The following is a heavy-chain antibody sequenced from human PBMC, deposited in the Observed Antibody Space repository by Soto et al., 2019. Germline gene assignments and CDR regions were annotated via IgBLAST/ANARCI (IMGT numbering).Heavy chain of an antibody. D-gene: IGHD2-2*01. CDR1: GFTFSSYV. CDR2: ISNSVSNT. V-gene: IGHV3-23*01. Sequence: EVQLLESGGGLVQPGGSLRLSCAASGFTFSSYVMSWVRQAPWKGLEWGSCISNSVSNTYYADSVKGRFTISRDNTKSTLYLTMNSLRGEDTAVYYCASRRWSSASFGPGLFDAWGQGTLVTVSS. CDR3: ASRRWSSASFGPGLFDA. J-gene: IGHJ4*02.